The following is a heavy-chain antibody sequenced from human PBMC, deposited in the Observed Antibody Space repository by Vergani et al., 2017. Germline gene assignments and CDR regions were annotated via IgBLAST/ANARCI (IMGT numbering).Heavy chain of an antibody. V-gene: IGHV4-59*01. CDR1: GGSISSYY. J-gene: IGHJ5*02. D-gene: IGHD2-15*01. Sequence: QVQLQESGPGLVKPSETLSLTCTVSGGSISSYYWSWIRQPPGKGLEWVGYIYYSGSTNYNPSLKSRVTISVDTSKNQFSLKLSSVTAADTAVYYGASGRLRVNWFDPWGQGTLVTVSS. CDR3: ASGRLRVNWFDP. CDR2: IYYSGST.